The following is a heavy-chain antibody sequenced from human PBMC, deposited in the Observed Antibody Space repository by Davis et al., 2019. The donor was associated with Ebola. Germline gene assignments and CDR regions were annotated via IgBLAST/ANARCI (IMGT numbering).Heavy chain of an antibody. J-gene: IGHJ4*02. D-gene: IGHD3-3*01. CDR3: ARRGDFWSGYSFDY. V-gene: IGHV3-7*01. CDR2: IKQDGSEK. Sequence: GGSLRLSCAASGFTFSSYWMSWVRQAPGKGLEWVATIKQDGSEKYYVDSVKGRFTISRDNAKKSLYLQMKSLRAEDTAVYYCARRGDFWSGYSFDYWGQGTLVSVSS. CDR1: GFTFSSYW.